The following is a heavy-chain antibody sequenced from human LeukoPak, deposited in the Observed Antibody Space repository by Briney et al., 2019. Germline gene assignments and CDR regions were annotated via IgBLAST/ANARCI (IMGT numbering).Heavy chain of an antibody. J-gene: IGHJ4*02. CDR2: IYYSGNT. D-gene: IGHD5-24*01. CDR1: GGSISSYY. Sequence: SGTLSLTCTVSGGSISSYYWSWIRQPPGKGLEWIGYIYYSGNTNYNPSLKSRVTISIDTSKNQFSLKLSSVTAADTAVYYCARQARRGGYNWYYFDYWGQGTLVTVSS. V-gene: IGHV4-59*01. CDR3: ARQARRGGYNWYYFDY.